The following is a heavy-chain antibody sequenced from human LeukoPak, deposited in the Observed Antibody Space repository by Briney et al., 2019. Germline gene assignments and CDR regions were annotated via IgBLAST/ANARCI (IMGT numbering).Heavy chain of an antibody. V-gene: IGHV4-59*08. D-gene: IGHD2-21*01. CDR2: IYYSGST. CDR1: GGSISSYY. CDR3: AIIGCYRGVCAFDI. Sequence: SETLSLTCTVSGGSISSYYWSWIRQPPGKGLEWIGYIYYSGSTNYNPSLKSRVTISVDTSKNQFSLKLSSVTAADTAVYYCAIIGCYRGVCAFDIWGQGTMVTVSS. J-gene: IGHJ3*02.